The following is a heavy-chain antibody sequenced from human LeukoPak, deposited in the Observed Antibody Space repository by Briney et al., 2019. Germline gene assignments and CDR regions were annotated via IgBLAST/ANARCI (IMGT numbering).Heavy chain of an antibody. V-gene: IGHV1-46*01. J-gene: IGHJ6*03. CDR2: INPRGGVT. CDR3: ARALPAATSSLYYYYMDV. CDR1: GYTFTSSY. D-gene: IGHD2-2*01. Sequence: ASVKVSCKASGYTFTSSYVHWVRQAPGQGLEWMGLINPRGGVTIYAQEFQGRVTMTTDTSTSTAYMELRSLRSDDTAVYYCARALPAATSSLYYYYMDVWGKGTTVTVSS.